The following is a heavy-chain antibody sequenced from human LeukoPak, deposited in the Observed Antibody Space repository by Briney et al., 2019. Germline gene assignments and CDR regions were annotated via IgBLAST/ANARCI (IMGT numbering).Heavy chain of an antibody. J-gene: IGHJ4*02. CDR1: GFTFSSYA. V-gene: IGHV3-21*01. Sequence: GGSLRLSCAASGFTFSSYAMSWVRQAPGKGLEWVSSISSSSSYIYYADSVKGRFTISRDNAKNSLYLQMNSLRAEDTAVYYCARNYYDSSGYSPFDYWGQGTLVTVSS. CDR3: ARNYYDSSGYSPFDY. CDR2: ISSSSSYI. D-gene: IGHD3-22*01.